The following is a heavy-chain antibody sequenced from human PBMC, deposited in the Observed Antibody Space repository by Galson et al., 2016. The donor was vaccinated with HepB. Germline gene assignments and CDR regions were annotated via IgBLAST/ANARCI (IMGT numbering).Heavy chain of an antibody. CDR2: IIPVFGKP. D-gene: IGHD3-10*01. CDR1: GGTFISFA. J-gene: IGHJ6*02. CDR3: ATRRGQMQNHYSYGIDF. Sequence: LVKVSCKASGGTFISFAMSWVRQAPGQGLEWMGGIIPVFGKPNYAQKFQGRISITADKSTATIYMELSNLTSEDTAVYYCATRRGQMQNHYSYGIDFWGPGATLTVSS. V-gene: IGHV1-69*06.